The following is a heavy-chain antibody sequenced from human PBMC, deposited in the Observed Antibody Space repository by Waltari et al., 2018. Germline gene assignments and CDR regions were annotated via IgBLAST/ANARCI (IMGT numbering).Heavy chain of an antibody. D-gene: IGHD3-10*01. J-gene: IGHJ4*02. CDR2: IYYSGST. CDR3: ARVSPSGENFDY. Sequence: QLQLQESGPGLVKPSDTLSLTCTVSGGSISSSSYYWGWIRQPPGKGLEWIGSIYYSGSTYYNPSLKSRVTISVDTSKNQFSLKLSSVTAADTAVYYCARVSPSGENFDYWGQGTLVTVSS. V-gene: IGHV4-39*07. CDR1: GGSISSSSYY.